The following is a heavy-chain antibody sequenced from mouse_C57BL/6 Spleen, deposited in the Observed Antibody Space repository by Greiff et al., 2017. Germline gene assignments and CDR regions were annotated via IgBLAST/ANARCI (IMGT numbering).Heavy chain of an antibody. J-gene: IGHJ3*01. V-gene: IGHV1-26*01. CDR2: INPNNGGT. Sequence: EVQLQQSGPELVKPGASVKISCKASGFTFTDYYMTWVNQSPGKSLEWIGDINPNNGGTSYNQKFKGKATLTVDKSSSTAYMELRSLTSEDTAVYYCAPADGGFAYWGQGTLVTVSA. CDR3: APADGGFAY. CDR1: GFTFTDYY.